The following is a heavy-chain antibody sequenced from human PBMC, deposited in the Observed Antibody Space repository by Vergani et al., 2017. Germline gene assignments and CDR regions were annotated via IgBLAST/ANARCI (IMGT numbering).Heavy chain of an antibody. D-gene: IGHD3-10*01. CDR3: ARDGTYYYGSGSFYLFDY. CDR2: ISAYNGNT. Sequence: QVQLVQSGAEVKKPGASVKVSCKASGYTFTSYGISWVRQAPGQGLEWMGWISAYNGNTNYAQKLQGRVTMTTDTSTNTAYMELRSLKSDDTAVYYCARDGTYYYGSGSFYLFDYWGQGTLVTVSS. V-gene: IGHV1-18*01. J-gene: IGHJ4*01. CDR1: GYTFTSYG.